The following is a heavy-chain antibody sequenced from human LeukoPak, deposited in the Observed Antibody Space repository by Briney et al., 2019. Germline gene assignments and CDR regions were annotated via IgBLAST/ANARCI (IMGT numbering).Heavy chain of an antibody. CDR1: GFTFSSYA. CDR3: AKDLGRFGELLNFDY. J-gene: IGHJ4*02. D-gene: IGHD3-10*01. V-gene: IGHV3-23*01. CDR2: ISGSGGST. Sequence: SGGSLRLSCAASGFTFSSYAMSWVRQAPGKGLEWVSAISGSGGSTYYADSVKGRFTTSRDNSKNTLYLQMNSLRAEGTAVYYCAKDLGRFGELLNFDYWGQGTLVTVSS.